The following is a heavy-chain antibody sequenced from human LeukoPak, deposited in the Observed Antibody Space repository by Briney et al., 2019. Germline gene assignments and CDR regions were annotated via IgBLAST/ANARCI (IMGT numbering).Heavy chain of an antibody. V-gene: IGHV4-59*01. Sequence: PSETLSLTCTVSGGSISHYYWSWIRQPPGKGLEWIGYIYYSGSTNYNPSLKSRVTISVDTSKNQFSLKLNPVTAADTAVYYCARSDNLNSGGYYYYYGMDVWGQGTTVTVSS. CDR1: GGSISHYY. J-gene: IGHJ6*02. CDR3: ARSDNLNSGGYYYYYGMDV. D-gene: IGHD2-15*01. CDR2: IYYSGST.